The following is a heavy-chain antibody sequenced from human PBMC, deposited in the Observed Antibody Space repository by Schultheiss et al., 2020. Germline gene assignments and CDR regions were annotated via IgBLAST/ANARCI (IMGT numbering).Heavy chain of an antibody. Sequence: SVKVSCKASGFTFTSSTVQWVRQAGGQRLEWIGWIVVGSGNTDYAQKFQERVTITRDMSTSTAYMELSSLRSEDTAVYSCAASGRRYGAFDIWGQGTMVTVSS. CDR2: IVVGSGNT. J-gene: IGHJ3*02. V-gene: IGHV1-58*01. CDR3: AASGRRYGAFDI. D-gene: IGHD2-15*01. CDR1: GFTFTSST.